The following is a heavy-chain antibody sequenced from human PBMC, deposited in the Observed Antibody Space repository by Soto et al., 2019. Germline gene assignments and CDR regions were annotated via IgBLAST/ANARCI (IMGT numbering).Heavy chain of an antibody. J-gene: IGHJ5*02. Sequence: QVQLVQSGAELKKPGSSVKVSCKASGGNFTNFGISWVRQAPGQGLGWMGGIIPLFGTTNYAQKSRGRVTVTADESPSTAYMELNSLRSEDTAIYFCARARGTSWYNWFDPWGQGTRVTVSS. CDR2: IIPLFGTT. CDR3: ARARGTSWYNWFDP. CDR1: GGNFTNFG. D-gene: IGHD6-13*01. V-gene: IGHV1-69*01.